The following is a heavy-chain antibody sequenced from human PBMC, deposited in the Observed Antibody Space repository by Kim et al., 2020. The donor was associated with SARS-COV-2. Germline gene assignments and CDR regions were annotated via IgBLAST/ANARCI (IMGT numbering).Heavy chain of an antibody. CDR3: AKDISYRRGDAFDI. Sequence: ADAVKGRFTISRDNSKNTLYLQMNSLRAEDTAVYYCAKDISYRRGDAFDIWGQGTMVTVSS. J-gene: IGHJ3*02. D-gene: IGHD3-16*02. V-gene: IGHV3-23*01.